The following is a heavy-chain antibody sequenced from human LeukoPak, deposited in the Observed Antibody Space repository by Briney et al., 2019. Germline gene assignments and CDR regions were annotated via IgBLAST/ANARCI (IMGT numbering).Heavy chain of an antibody. CDR1: GFIFGHYA. D-gene: IGHD3-3*01. CDR3: TRCSFWSGYYPDY. J-gene: IGHJ4*02. V-gene: IGHV3-49*03. CDR2: IRSKAYGGTT. Sequence: GGSLRLSCTASGFIFGHYAMSWFRQAPGKGQEWVGFIRSKAYGGTTEYAASVKGRFTISRDDSKSIAYLQMNSLKTEDTAVYYCTRCSFWSGYYPDYWGQGTLVTVSS.